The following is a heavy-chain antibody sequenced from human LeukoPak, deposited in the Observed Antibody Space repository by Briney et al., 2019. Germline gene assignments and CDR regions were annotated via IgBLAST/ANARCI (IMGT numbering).Heavy chain of an antibody. CDR3: ASLTGWSQVSDY. CDR1: GFTFSSYG. CDR2: ISYDGSNK. Sequence: LTGGSLRLSCAASGFTFSSYGMHWVRQAPGKGLEWVAVISYDGSNKYYADSVKGRFTISRDDAKNTLYLQMNSLRAEDAALYYCASLTGWSQVSDYWGQGTLVTVSS. V-gene: IGHV3-30*03. J-gene: IGHJ4*02. D-gene: IGHD2-15*01.